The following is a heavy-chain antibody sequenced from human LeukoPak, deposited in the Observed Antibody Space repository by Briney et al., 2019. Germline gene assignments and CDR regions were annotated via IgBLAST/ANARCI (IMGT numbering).Heavy chain of an antibody. V-gene: IGHV5-51*01. CDR1: GYIFTHHW. J-gene: IGHJ4*02. Sequence: GESLKISCQVSGYIFTHHWIGWVRQMPGKGLESMGIIYPADSHTTYSPSFQGQVTISADKSISTVYLQWSSLNASDTAMYYCARQSRDGSKTRGYYFDYWGQGALVTVSS. CDR3: ARQSRDGSKTRGYYFDY. D-gene: IGHD3-10*01. CDR2: IYPADSHT.